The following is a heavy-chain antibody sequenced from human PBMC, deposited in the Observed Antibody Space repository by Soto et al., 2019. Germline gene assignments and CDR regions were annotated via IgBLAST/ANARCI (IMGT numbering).Heavy chain of an antibody. Sequence: GESLKISCKGSGYSFTSYWIGWVRQMPGKGLEWMGIIYPGDSDTRYSPSFQGQVTISADKSISTAYLQWSSLKASDTATYYCARPAGSGSGWYQGVDYWGQGTLVTVSS. D-gene: IGHD6-19*01. CDR1: GYSFTSYW. CDR3: ARPAGSGSGWYQGVDY. J-gene: IGHJ4*02. V-gene: IGHV5-51*01. CDR2: IYPGDSDT.